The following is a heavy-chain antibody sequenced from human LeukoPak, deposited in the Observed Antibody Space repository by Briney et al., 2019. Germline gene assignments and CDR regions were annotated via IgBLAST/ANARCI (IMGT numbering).Heavy chain of an antibody. CDR2: INPNSGGT. D-gene: IGHD2-2*03. CDR3: ARIGYCSSTNCYEVSDY. Sequence: ASVKVSCKASGYTFTGYYMHWVRQAPGQGLEWMGWINPNSGGTNYAQKFQGRVTMTRDTSISTAYMELSRLRSDDTAVYYCARIGYCSSTNCYEVSDYWGQGTLVTVSS. CDR1: GYTFTGYY. V-gene: IGHV1-2*02. J-gene: IGHJ4*02.